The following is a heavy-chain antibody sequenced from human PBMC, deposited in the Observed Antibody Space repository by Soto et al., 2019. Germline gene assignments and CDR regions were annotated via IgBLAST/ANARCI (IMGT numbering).Heavy chain of an antibody. CDR1: GFTFSSYG. CDR2: IWYDGSNK. J-gene: IGHJ4*02. Sequence: QVQLVESGGGVVQPGRSLRLSCAASGFTFSSYGMHWVRQAPGKGLEWVAVIWYDGSNKYYADSVKGRFTISRDNSKNTLYLQMNSRRAEDTAVDYCAREGGSSGYYYYFDYWGQGTLVTVSS. D-gene: IGHD3-22*01. CDR3: AREGGSSGYYYYFDY. V-gene: IGHV3-33*01.